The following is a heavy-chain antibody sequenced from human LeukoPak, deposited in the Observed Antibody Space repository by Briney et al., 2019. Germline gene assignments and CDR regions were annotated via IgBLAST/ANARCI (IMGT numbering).Heavy chain of an antibody. V-gene: IGHV3-48*03. CDR2: ISSSGSTI. Sequence: GGSLRLSCAASGFTFSSYEMNWVRQAPGKGLEWVSYISSSGSTIYYADSVKGRFTISRDNGKNSLYLQMNSLRAEDTGVCYCARGGEWFSAGGVFDYWGQGTLVTVSS. CDR3: ARGGEWFSAGGVFDY. J-gene: IGHJ4*02. CDR1: GFTFSSYE. D-gene: IGHD2-8*01.